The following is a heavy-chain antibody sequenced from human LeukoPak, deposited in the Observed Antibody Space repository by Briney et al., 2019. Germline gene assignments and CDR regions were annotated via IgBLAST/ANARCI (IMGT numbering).Heavy chain of an antibody. CDR2: ISDSGGST. J-gene: IGHJ6*02. CDR3: ASGDTAMASYYHYGMDV. Sequence: PGGSLRLSCAASGFTFSSYAMSWVRQAPGKGLEWVSGISDSGGSTYYADSVKGRFTVSRDNSKNTLYLQMNSLRAEDTAVYYCASGDTAMASYYHYGMDVWGQGTTVTVSS. CDR1: GFTFSSYA. D-gene: IGHD5-18*01. V-gene: IGHV3-23*01.